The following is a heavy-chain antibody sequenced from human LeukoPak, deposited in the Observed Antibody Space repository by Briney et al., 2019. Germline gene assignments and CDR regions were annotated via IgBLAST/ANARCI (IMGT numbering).Heavy chain of an antibody. CDR1: GFTFSSYA. Sequence: GGSLRLSCAASGFTFSSYAMSWVRQAPGKGLVWVSRINSDGSSTSYADSVKGRFTISRDNAKNTLYLQMNSLRAEDTAVYYCARGQRAYSFDYWGQGTLVTVSS. D-gene: IGHD2-21*01. V-gene: IGHV3-74*01. CDR2: INSDGSST. J-gene: IGHJ4*02. CDR3: ARGQRAYSFDY.